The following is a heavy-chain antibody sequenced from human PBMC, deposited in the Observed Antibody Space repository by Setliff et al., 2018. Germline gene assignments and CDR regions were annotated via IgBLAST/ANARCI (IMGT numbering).Heavy chain of an antibody. CDR2: IDTSGST. CDR3: ARHPSSGSYYGGSIFYFDD. D-gene: IGHD1-26*01. V-gene: IGHV4-59*08. J-gene: IGHJ4*02. Sequence: SETLSLTCSVSGASISSYYWSWIRQPPGKGLEWIGYIDTSGSTNYNPSLKSRVSISKDTSKNQLSLNLSFVTAADTAVYYCARHPSSGSYYGGSIFYFDDWGPGILVTVSS. CDR1: GASISSYY.